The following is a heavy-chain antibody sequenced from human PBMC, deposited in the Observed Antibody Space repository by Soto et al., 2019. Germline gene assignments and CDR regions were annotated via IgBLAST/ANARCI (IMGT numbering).Heavy chain of an antibody. D-gene: IGHD1-26*01. V-gene: IGHV3-13*05. CDR2: LGAARDP. Sequence: EVQLVESGGGSVQPGESLRLSCAASGFSFRDYDMHWVRQRKGKGLEWVSALGAARDPYYVGSVKGRFSVPRDNAQNSLFLQMNNLRVDDTAVYFCARAYLGRLPRRADYYYAMDVGGRGTTVTVAS. J-gene: IGHJ6*02. CDR1: GFSFRDYD. CDR3: ARAYLGRLPRRADYYYAMDV.